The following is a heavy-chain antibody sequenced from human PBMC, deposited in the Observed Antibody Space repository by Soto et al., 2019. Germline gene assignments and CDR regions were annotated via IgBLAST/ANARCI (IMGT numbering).Heavy chain of an antibody. CDR2: IIPIFGTA. Sequence: GASVKVSCKAPADTFTSYYIHWVRQAPGHGLEWMGGIIPIFGTANYAQKFQGRVTITADESTSTAYMELSSLRSEDTAVYYCATSWGGAPRPYYCDYWGQGTLVTVSS. CDR1: ADTFTSYY. J-gene: IGHJ4*02. D-gene: IGHD7-27*01. CDR3: ATSWGGAPRPYYCDY. V-gene: IGHV1-69*13.